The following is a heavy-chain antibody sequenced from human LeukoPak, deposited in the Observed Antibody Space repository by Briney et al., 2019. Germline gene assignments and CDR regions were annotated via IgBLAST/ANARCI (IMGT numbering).Heavy chain of an antibody. CDR3: AKDLHYGSADY. Sequence: GGSLRLSCAASGFTFSSYWMSWVRQAPGKGLEWVANIKQDGSEKYYVDSVKGRFTISRDNAKNALYLQMNSLRAEDTAVYYCAKDLHYGSADYWGQGTLVTVSS. CDR2: IKQDGSEK. CDR1: GFTFSSYW. V-gene: IGHV3-7*01. D-gene: IGHD3-10*01. J-gene: IGHJ4*02.